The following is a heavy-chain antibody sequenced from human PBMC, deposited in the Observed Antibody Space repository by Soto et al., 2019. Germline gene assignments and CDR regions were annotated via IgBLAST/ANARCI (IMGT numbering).Heavy chain of an antibody. CDR1: GYTFTGYY. CDR3: AKEKKARHYYDSSGYYY. Sequence: ASVKVSCKASGYTFTGYYMHWVRQAPGQGLEWMGWINPNSGGTNYAQKFQGRVTTTRDTSISTAYMELSRLRSDDTAVYYCAKEKKARHYYDSSGYYYWGQGTLVTVSS. CDR2: INPNSGGT. V-gene: IGHV1-2*02. D-gene: IGHD3-22*01. J-gene: IGHJ4*02.